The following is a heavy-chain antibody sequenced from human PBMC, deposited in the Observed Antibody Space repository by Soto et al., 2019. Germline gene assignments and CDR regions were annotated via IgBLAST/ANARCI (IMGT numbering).Heavy chain of an antibody. Sequence: PSETLSLTCAVYGGSFSENYGTRIRQSPGKGLEWIGEINHSGITYYNPSLKSRVTISVDTPKNQFSLKLRSVTAADTAMYYCARGRLEWLLLGYGVDVWGQGTTVTVSS. CDR2: INHSGIT. CDR1: GGSFSENY. D-gene: IGHD3-3*01. V-gene: IGHV4-34*01. J-gene: IGHJ6*02. CDR3: ARGRLEWLLLGYGVDV.